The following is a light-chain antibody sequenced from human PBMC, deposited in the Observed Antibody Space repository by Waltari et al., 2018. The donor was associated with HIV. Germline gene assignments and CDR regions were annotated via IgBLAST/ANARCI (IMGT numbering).Light chain of an antibody. CDR1: QSVSSSY. V-gene: IGKV3-20*01. CDR2: GAS. J-gene: IGKJ4*01. CDR3: QQYGSSSLT. Sequence: EIVLTQSPGTLSLSPGERANLSCRASQSVSSSYFAWYQHKPGQAPGLLIFGASRRATCIPDRFSGSGSGTDFTLTISRLEPEDFAVYFCQQYGSSSLTFGGGTKVEIK.